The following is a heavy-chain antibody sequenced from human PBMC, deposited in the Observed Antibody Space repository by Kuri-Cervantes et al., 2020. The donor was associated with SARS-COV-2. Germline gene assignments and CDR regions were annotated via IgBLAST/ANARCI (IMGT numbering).Heavy chain of an antibody. D-gene: IGHD3-3*01. V-gene: IGHV1-69*06. Sequence: ASVKVSCKASGGTFSSYAISWVRQAPGQGLEWMGGIIPIFGTANYAQKFQGRVTITADKFTSTAYMELSSLRSEDTAVYYCARRVRGEWLSQYYFDYWGQGTLVTVSS. J-gene: IGHJ4*02. CDR2: IIPIFGTA. CDR3: ARRVRGEWLSQYYFDY. CDR1: GGTFSSYA.